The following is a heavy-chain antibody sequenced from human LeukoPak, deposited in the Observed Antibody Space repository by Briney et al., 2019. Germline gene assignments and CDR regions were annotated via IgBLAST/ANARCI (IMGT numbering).Heavy chain of an antibody. CDR3: ARDPTTYGSGSYYYYFDY. D-gene: IGHD3-10*01. CDR1: GFTFSSYS. V-gene: IGHV3-21*01. Sequence: GGSLRLSCAASGFTFSSYSLNWVRQAPGKGLEWVSSISISSIYIYYADSVKGRFTTSRDNAKNSLFLQMNSLRAEDTAVYFCARDPTTYGSGSYYYYFDYWGQGTLVTVSS. CDR2: ISISSIYI. J-gene: IGHJ4*02.